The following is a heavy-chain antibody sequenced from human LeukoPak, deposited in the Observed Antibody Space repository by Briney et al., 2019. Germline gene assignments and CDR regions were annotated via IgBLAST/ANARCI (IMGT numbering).Heavy chain of an antibody. J-gene: IGHJ4*02. D-gene: IGHD3-22*01. Sequence: PTGGSLRLSCAASGFTFDDYGMSWVRQAPGKGLEWVSGINWNGGSTGYADSVKGRFTISRDNAKNTLYLQMNSLRAEDTAVYYCAKDFYYYDSSGYCLIDYWGQGTLVTVSS. V-gene: IGHV3-20*04. CDR2: INWNGGST. CDR3: AKDFYYYDSSGYCLIDY. CDR1: GFTFDDYG.